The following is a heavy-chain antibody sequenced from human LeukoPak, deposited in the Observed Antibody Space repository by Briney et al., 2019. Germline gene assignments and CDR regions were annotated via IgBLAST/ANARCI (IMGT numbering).Heavy chain of an antibody. D-gene: IGHD6-13*01. V-gene: IGHV4-59*08. CDR2: IYYCGST. Sequence: SETLSLTCTGCGGPISSYWWSWLRQTPGKGLEGCGDIYYCGSTNYNPSLKSRVTISVDTSKNQFSLKLSSVAAADTAVYYCARHTDIAPLSSLKYWGQGTLVTVSS. CDR1: GGPISSYW. CDR3: ARHTDIAPLSSLKY. J-gene: IGHJ4*02.